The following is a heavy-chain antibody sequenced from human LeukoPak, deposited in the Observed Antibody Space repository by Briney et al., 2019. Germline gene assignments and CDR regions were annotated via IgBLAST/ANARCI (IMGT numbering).Heavy chain of an antibody. J-gene: IGHJ4*02. CDR3: TRDPHALDY. Sequence: GGSLRLSCAASGFTFSSYSMNWVRQAPGKGLEWVAYITSRSSPTYYAESVKGRFTISRGNAKNSLYLQMNSVRDEDTAVYYCTRDPHALDYWGQGTLVTVSS. CDR2: ITSRSSPT. CDR1: GFTFSSYS. V-gene: IGHV3-48*02.